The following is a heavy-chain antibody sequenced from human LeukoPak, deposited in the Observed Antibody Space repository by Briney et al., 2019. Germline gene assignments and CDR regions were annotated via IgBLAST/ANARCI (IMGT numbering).Heavy chain of an antibody. CDR1: GGSINSYY. V-gene: IGHV4-59*01. Sequence: SETLSLTCTVSGGSINSYYWSWIRQPPGKGLEWIGYIYYSGSTNYNPSLKSRVTISVDTSKNQFSLKLSSVTAADTAVYYCARGAGTTVTTKGAFDIWGQGTMVTVSS. CDR2: IYYSGST. D-gene: IGHD4-17*01. CDR3: ARGAGTTVTTKGAFDI. J-gene: IGHJ3*02.